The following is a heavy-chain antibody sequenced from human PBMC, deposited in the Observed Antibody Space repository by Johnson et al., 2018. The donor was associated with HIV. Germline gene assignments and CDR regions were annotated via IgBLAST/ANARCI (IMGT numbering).Heavy chain of an antibody. CDR2: ISTITNTV. CDR3: AKDYYYDSSGYFLTCAFDI. D-gene: IGHD3-22*01. J-gene: IGHJ3*02. Sequence: VQLVESGGGLVQPGGSLRLSCAASGFTFSSYAMSWVRQAPGKGLEWVSYISTITNTVLYAGSVKGRFTLPRDNAKNSLYLQMNSLRAEDTAVYYCAKDYYYDSSGYFLTCAFDIWGQGTMVNVSS. V-gene: IGHV3-48*04. CDR1: GFTFSSYA.